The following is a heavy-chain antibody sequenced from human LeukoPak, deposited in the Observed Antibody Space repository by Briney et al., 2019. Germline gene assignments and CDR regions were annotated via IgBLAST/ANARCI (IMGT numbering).Heavy chain of an antibody. Sequence: QPGASLRLSCAASEFSFSSYAMSWVRQAPGKGLEWVSSISGSGGVTYHADSVKGRFTISRDNSKNTLYLQMNSLRAEDTAVYYCAKGASSSSFDYWGQGTQVTVSS. CDR3: AKGASSSSFDY. CDR1: EFSFSSYA. V-gene: IGHV3-23*01. CDR2: ISGSGGVT. J-gene: IGHJ4*02. D-gene: IGHD6-6*01.